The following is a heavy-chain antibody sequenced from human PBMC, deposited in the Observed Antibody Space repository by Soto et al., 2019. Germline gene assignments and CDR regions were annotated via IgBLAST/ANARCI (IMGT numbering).Heavy chain of an antibody. CDR1: DDSITNYY. CDR3: AREYMRWFDP. V-gene: IGHV4-59*01. CDR2: IYHSGTS. D-gene: IGHD1-20*01. Sequence: PSETLSLTCTVPDDSITNYYWSWIRQPPGKGLEWVGYIYHSGTSSSNPSLKSRVAMSMDTSKRQISLKLTSVTAADTAVYYCAREYMRWFDPWGQGTLVTVSS. J-gene: IGHJ5*02.